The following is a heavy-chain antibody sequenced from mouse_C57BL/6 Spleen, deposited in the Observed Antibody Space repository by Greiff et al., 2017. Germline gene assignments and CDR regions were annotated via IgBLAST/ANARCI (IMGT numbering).Heavy chain of an antibody. CDR2: IRNKANGYTT. J-gene: IGHJ4*01. Sequence: DVKLVESGGGLVQPGGSLSLSCAASGFTFTDYYMSWVRQPPGKALEWLGFIRNKANGYTTEYSASVKGRFTISRDNSQSSLYLQRNALRAEDSATYSCARPSYGPHAMDYWGQGTSVTVSS. CDR1: GFTFTDYY. D-gene: IGHD1-2*01. CDR3: ARPSYGPHAMDY. V-gene: IGHV7-3*01.